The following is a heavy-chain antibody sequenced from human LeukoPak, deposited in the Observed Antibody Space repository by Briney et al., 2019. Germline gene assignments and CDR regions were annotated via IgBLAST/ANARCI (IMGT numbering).Heavy chain of an antibody. CDR2: IIPIFGTA. J-gene: IGHJ6*03. D-gene: IGHD3-3*01. CDR3: ATELTKLAINYDFWSGYYSYYMDV. CDR1: GGTFSSYA. Sequence: SVKVSCKASGGTFSSYAISWVRQAPGQGLEWMGGIIPIFGTANYAQKFQGRVTITADESTSTAYMELSSLRSEDTAVHYCATELTKLAINYDFWSGYYSYYMDVWRKGTTVTVSS. V-gene: IGHV1-69*13.